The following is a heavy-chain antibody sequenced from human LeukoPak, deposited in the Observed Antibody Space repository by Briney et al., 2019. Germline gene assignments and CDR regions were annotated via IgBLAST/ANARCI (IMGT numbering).Heavy chain of an antibody. CDR3: ARVGLGSGSSTGNYYYMDV. CDR1: GGSISIYY. D-gene: IGHD3-10*01. V-gene: IGHV4-59*01. Sequence: PSETLSLTCTVSGGSISIYYWSWIRQPPGKGLEWTGYIYYSGSDKYNPSLKNRITMSRDTSTNQVSLKLSSVTAADTAVYYCARVGLGSGSSTGNYYYMDVWGKGTTVTVSS. CDR2: IYYSGSD. J-gene: IGHJ6*03.